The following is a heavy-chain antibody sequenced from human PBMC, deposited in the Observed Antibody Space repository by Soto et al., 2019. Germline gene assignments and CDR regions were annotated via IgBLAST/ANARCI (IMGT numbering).Heavy chain of an antibody. D-gene: IGHD1-1*01. CDR2: ISSSSSYI. V-gene: IGHV3-21*01. J-gene: IGHJ4*02. Sequence: GGSLRLSCAASGFTFSSYSMNWVRQAPGKGLEWVSPISSSSSYIYYADSVKGRFTISRDNAKNSLYLQMNSLRAEDTAVYYCARKPETGTTVPFDYWGQGTLVTVSS. CDR1: GFTFSSYS. CDR3: ARKPETGTTVPFDY.